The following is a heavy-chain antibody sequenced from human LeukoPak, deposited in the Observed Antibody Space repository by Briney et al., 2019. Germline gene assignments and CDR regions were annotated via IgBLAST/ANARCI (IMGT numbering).Heavy chain of an antibody. J-gene: IGHJ3*02. CDR3: ARDSTLRYFDWGDAFDI. V-gene: IGHV3-53*01. CDR1: GFTFSSYS. D-gene: IGHD3-9*01. Sequence: TGGSLRLSCAASGFTFSSYSMSWVRQAPGKGLEWVSVIYSGGSTYYADSVKGRFTISRDNSKNTLYLQMNSLRAEDTAVYYCARDSTLRYFDWGDAFDIWGQGTMVTVSS. CDR2: IYSGGST.